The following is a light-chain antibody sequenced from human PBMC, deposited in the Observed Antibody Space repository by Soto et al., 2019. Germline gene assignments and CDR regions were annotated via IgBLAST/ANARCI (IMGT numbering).Light chain of an antibody. CDR1: SADVGSYDL. V-gene: IGLV2-23*01. CDR2: EGS. Sequence: QSALTQPGSVSGSPGQSITISCTGTSADVGSYDLVSWYQQLPGKAPKLMIYEGSKRPSGVSYRFSGSKSGNTASLTVSGLQAEDEADYYCCSYAGSSTYVFGTGTKVTVL. J-gene: IGLJ1*01. CDR3: CSYAGSSTYV.